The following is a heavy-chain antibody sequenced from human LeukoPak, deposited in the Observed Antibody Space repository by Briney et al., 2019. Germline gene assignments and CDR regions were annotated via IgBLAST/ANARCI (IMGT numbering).Heavy chain of an antibody. Sequence: GGSPRLSCAASGFTFSSSAMSWVRQAPGKGLEWVSSISGSGSGGSTYYADSVKGRFTISRDNSKNTLYLQMSSLRAEDTAVYYCAKEAVAGFDYWGQGTLVTVSS. CDR3: AKEAVAGFDY. V-gene: IGHV3-23*01. D-gene: IGHD6-19*01. J-gene: IGHJ4*02. CDR2: ISGSGSGGST. CDR1: GFTFSSSA.